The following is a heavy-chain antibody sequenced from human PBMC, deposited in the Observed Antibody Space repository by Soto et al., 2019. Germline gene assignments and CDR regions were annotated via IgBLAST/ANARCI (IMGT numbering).Heavy chain of an antibody. J-gene: IGHJ5*02. V-gene: IGHV3-30*18. D-gene: IGHD2-2*01. CDR3: AKDEYCSSNSCSHDNWLEP. CDR2: ISYDGSNK. Sequence: PWWSXRVSCSSAVVTFIIYCMHLFRHAPGKGLECVAVISYDGSNKYYADSVKGRFTISRDNSKNTLYLQMNSLRAEDTAVYYCAKDEYCSSNSCSHDNWLEPWGQRPLVNVYS. CDR1: VVTFIIYC.